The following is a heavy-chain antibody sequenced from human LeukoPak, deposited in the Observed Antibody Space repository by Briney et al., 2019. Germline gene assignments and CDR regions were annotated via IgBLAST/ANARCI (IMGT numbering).Heavy chain of an antibody. J-gene: IGHJ4*02. D-gene: IGHD5-24*01. CDR3: ARIRDGYNWVDY. Sequence: SETLSLTCTVSAGSISSGGYYWSWIRQPPGKGLEWIGYIYHSGSTYYNPSLKSRVTISVDRSKNQFSLKLSSVTAADTAVYYCARIRDGYNWVDYWGQGTLVTVSS. V-gene: IGHV4-30-2*01. CDR2: IYHSGST. CDR1: AGSISSGGYY.